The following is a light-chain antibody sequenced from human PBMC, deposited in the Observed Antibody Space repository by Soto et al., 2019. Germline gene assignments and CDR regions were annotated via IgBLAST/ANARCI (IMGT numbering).Light chain of an antibody. CDR2: KAS. V-gene: IGKV1-5*03. Sequence: DIQMTQSPYSLSAAVGDRVTIACRASQSINSWLAWYQQKPGKAPKLLIYKASNLESGVPSRFSGSGSGTEFTLTISSLQPDDFATYYCQHYNSYSEAFGQGTKVDIK. J-gene: IGKJ1*01. CDR1: QSINSW. CDR3: QHYNSYSEA.